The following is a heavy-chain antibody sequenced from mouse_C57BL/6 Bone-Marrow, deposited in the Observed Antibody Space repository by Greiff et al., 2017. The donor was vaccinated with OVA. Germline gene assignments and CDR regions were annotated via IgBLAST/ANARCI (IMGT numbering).Heavy chain of an antibody. CDR3: ARDGYGRDYAMDY. Sequence: VQLVESGAELARPGASVKMSCKASGYTFTSYTMHWVKQRPGQGLEWIGYINPSSGYTKYNQKFKDKATLTADKSSSTAYMQLSSLTSEDSAVYYGARDGYGRDYAMDYWGQGTSVTVSS. D-gene: IGHD1-1*01. V-gene: IGHV1-4*01. CDR2: INPSSGYT. CDR1: GYTFTSYT. J-gene: IGHJ4*01.